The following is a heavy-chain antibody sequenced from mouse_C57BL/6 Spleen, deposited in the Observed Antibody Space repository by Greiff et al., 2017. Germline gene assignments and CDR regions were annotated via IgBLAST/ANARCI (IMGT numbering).Heavy chain of an antibody. V-gene: IGHV1-64*01. Sequence: QVQLQQPGAELVKPGASVKLSCKASGYTFTSYWMHWVKQRPGQGLEWIGMIHPNSGSTNYNEKFKSKATLTVDKSSSTAYMQLSSLTSEDSAVYYCARSYYGSSPLDYWGQGTTRTVSS. CDR3: ARSYYGSSPLDY. CDR1: GYTFTSYW. CDR2: IHPNSGST. J-gene: IGHJ2*01. D-gene: IGHD1-1*01.